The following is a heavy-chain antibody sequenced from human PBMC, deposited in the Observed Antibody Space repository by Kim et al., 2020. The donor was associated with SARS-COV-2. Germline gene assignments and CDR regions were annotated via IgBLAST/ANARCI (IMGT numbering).Heavy chain of an antibody. D-gene: IGHD6-13*01. V-gene: IGHV4-4*09. CDR3: ASGSRYSSSWYFDY. J-gene: IGHJ4*02. Sequence: NPSPKSRVTISVDPSKNQFSLKLSSVTAADTAVYYCASGSRYSSSWYFDYWGQGTLVTVSS.